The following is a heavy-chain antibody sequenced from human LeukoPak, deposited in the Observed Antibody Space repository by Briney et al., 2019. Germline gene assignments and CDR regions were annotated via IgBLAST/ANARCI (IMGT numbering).Heavy chain of an antibody. CDR2: INHSGST. CDR1: GGSFSGFY. Sequence: PSETLSLTCSVYGGSFSGFYRNWIRQPPGKGLEWIGEINHSGSTHYSPSLKSRLSKSVDPSKNQFSLKLSSVTAADTAVYYCARGGGYCTNNVCPPWFDPWGQGALVTVSS. CDR3: ARGGGYCTNNVCPPWFDP. J-gene: IGHJ5*02. D-gene: IGHD2-8*01. V-gene: IGHV4-34*01.